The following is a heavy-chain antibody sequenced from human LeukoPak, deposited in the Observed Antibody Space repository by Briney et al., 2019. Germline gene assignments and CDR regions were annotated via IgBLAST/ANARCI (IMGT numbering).Heavy chain of an antibody. CDR3: ARGTITIFGVVTDDVFDI. Sequence: SETLSLTCAVSGGSFGDYYWAWIRQPPGKGLEWIGYIYRSGSTNYNPSLKSRVNTSIDTSKKHYSLRLSSVTAADTAVYFCARGTITIFGVVTDDVFDIWGQGTMVTVSS. CDR2: IYRSGST. D-gene: IGHD3-3*01. J-gene: IGHJ3*02. CDR1: GGSFGDYY. V-gene: IGHV4-59*01.